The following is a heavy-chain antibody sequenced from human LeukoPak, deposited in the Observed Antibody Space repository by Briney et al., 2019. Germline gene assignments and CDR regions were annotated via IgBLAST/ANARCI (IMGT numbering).Heavy chain of an antibody. D-gene: IGHD4-17*01. Sequence: GGSLRLSCAASGLTVSSNYMSWVRQAPGKGLEWVSAISGSGGSTYYADSVKGRFTISRDNSKNTLYLQMNSLRAEDTAVYYCAKDPGDYALGYWGQGTLVTVSS. V-gene: IGHV3-23*01. J-gene: IGHJ4*02. CDR1: GLTVSSNY. CDR3: AKDPGDYALGY. CDR2: ISGSGGST.